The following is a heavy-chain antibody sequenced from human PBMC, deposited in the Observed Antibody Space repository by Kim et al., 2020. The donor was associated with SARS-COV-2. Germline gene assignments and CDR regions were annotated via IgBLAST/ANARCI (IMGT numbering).Heavy chain of an antibody. J-gene: IGHJ6*02. D-gene: IGHD6-19*01. Sequence: GGSLRLSCAASGFTFSSYEMNWVRQAPGKGLEWVSYISSSGSTIYYADSVKGRFTISRDNAKNSLYLQMNSLRAEDTAVYYCARDQWLVKDYYYGMDVWGQGTTVTVSS. CDR1: GFTFSSYE. CDR2: ISSSGSTI. V-gene: IGHV3-48*03. CDR3: ARDQWLVKDYYYGMDV.